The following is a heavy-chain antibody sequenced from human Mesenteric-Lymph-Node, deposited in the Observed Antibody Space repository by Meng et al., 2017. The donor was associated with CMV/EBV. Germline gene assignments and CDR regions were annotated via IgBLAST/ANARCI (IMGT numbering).Heavy chain of an antibody. V-gene: IGHV3-21*01. J-gene: IGHJ6*02. D-gene: IGHD3-3*01. CDR2: ISSSSSYI. Sequence: GESLKISCAASGFTFSSYSMNWVRQAPGKGLEWVSSISSSSSYIYYADSVKGRFTISRDNAKNSLYLQMNSLRAEDTAVYYCARGVGSSDFWSGHSYYYDMDVWGQGTTVTVSS. CDR3: ARGVGSSDFWSGHSYYYDMDV. CDR1: GFTFSSYS.